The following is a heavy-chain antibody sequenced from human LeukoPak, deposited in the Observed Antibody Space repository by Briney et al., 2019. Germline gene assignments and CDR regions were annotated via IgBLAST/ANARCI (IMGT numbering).Heavy chain of an antibody. Sequence: GGSLRLSCAASGFNVSNSYISWVRQAPGKGLEWVSVIYSGGSTKYADSVKARFTISRDNSKNTVHLQMNRLRADDTAVYYCARATLDNWGQGTLVTVSS. CDR3: ARATLDN. V-gene: IGHV3-53*01. CDR1: GFNVSNSY. J-gene: IGHJ4*02. CDR2: IYSGGST.